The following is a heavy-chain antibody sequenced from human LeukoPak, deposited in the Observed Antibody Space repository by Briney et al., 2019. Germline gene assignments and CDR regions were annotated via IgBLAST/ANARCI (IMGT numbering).Heavy chain of an antibody. CDR3: ARAGQLLLLYYYYMDV. CDR1: GYTFTGYY. V-gene: IGHV1-2*02. CDR2: INPNSGGT. D-gene: IGHD2-2*01. Sequence: GASVKVSCKASGYTFTGYYMHRVRQAPGQGLEWMGWINPNSGGTNYAQKFQGRVTMTRDTSISTAYMELSRLRSDDTAVYYCARAGQLLLLYYYYMDVWGKGTTVTISS. J-gene: IGHJ6*03.